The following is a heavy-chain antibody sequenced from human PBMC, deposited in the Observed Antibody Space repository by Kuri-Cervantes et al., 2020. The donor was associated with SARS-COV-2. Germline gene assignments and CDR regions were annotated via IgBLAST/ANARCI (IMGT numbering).Heavy chain of an antibody. D-gene: IGHD2-21*01. CDR1: GFTFSDYY. CDR2: ISSSGSTI. CDR3: ARDGRPQVVIAGLGAFDI. Sequence: GESLKISCAASGFTFSDYYMSWIRQAPGKGLEWVSYISSSGSTIYYADSVKGRFTISRDNAKNSLYLQMNSLRAEDTAVYYCARDGRPQVVIAGLGAFDIWGQGTMVTVSS. J-gene: IGHJ3*02. V-gene: IGHV3-11*04.